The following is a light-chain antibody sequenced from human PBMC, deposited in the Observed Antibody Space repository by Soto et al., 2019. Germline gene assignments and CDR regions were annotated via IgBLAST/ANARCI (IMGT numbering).Light chain of an antibody. CDR2: DGS. Sequence: QSVLTQPASVSGSPGQSITISCTGTSSDVGSYNLVSWYQQHPGKAPKLLIYDGSKRPSGVSNRFSESKSGNTDSLTISGLQAEDEGDYYCCSYVGNSACVFGSGIKLTVL. V-gene: IGLV2-23*01. J-gene: IGLJ1*01. CDR1: SSDVGSYNL. CDR3: CSYVGNSACV.